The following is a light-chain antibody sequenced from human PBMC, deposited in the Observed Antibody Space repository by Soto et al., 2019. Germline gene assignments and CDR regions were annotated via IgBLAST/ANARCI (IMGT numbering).Light chain of an antibody. CDR2: EVS. V-gene: IGLV2-14*01. CDR3: SSYTTSGTYV. J-gene: IGLJ1*01. CDR1: SSDVGGYNY. Sequence: QSALTQPASVSGSPGQSITISCTGTSSDVGGYNYVSWYQQHPGKAPKLMISEVSHRPSGVSTRFSGSKSGNTASLTISGLQAEDEADYYGSSYTTSGTYVFGAGTKVTVL.